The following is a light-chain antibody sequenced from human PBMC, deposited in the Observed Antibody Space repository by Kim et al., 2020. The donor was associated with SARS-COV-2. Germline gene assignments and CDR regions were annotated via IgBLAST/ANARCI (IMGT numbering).Light chain of an antibody. J-gene: IGLJ2*01. Sequence: GQRVTISCSGSRSNIGNIYVSWYQQLPGTAPRLLIYDNNKRPSGIPDRFSGSKSGTSATLGITGLQTGDAADYYCGTWDTSLSAVVFGGGTKLTVL. V-gene: IGLV1-51*01. CDR1: RSNIGNIY. CDR2: DNN. CDR3: GTWDTSLSAVV.